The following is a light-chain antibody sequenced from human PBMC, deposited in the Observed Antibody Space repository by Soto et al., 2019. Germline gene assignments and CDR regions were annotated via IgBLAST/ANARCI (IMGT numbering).Light chain of an antibody. CDR1: QSVSAN. CDR2: GAS. CDR3: QQYGSSPLT. V-gene: IGKV3-15*01. J-gene: IGKJ4*01. Sequence: EIVMTQSPATLSVSPGERATLSCRASQSVSANLAWYQHKPGQAPRLLIYGASTRATGIPAGFSGSGTGTDFTLTISRLEPEDFAVYYCQQYGSSPLTFGGGTKVDIK.